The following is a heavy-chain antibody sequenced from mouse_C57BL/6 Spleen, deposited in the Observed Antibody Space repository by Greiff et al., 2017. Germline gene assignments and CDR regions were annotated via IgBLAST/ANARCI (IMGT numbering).Heavy chain of an antibody. V-gene: IGHV1-72*01. D-gene: IGHD2-5*01. CDR2: FDPTSGGT. J-gene: IGHJ1*03. CDR1: GYTFTSYW. CDR3: ARSNDWYFDV. Sequence: VKLQQPGAELVKPGASVKLSCKASGYTFTSYWMHWVKQRPGRGLEWIGRFDPTSGGTKYNEKFKSKATLTVDKPSSTAYMQLSSLTSEDAAGYYCARSNDWYFDVWGTEGTVTASS.